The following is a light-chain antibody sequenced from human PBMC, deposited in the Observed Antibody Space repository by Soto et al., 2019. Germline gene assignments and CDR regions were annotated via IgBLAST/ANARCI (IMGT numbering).Light chain of an antibody. V-gene: IGKV3-15*01. CDR1: QSVSSN. Sequence: EIVMTQSPATLSVSPGEKATLSCRASQSVSSNLAWYQQKPGQAPRLLIYGASTRATGIPARFSGSGSGTEFTLNISSLQSEDFAVYYCQQYNKWHLTFGGETKEQIK. J-gene: IGKJ4*01. CDR3: QQYNKWHLT. CDR2: GAS.